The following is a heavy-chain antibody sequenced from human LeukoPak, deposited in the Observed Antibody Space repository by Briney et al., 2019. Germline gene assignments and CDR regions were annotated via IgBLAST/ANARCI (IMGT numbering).Heavy chain of an antibody. CDR1: GDSVSSNSAA. J-gene: IGHJ5*02. CDR3: ARERGSGSYYILQNWFDP. CDR2: TYYRSKWYN. D-gene: IGHD3-10*01. Sequence: SQTLSLTCAISGDSVSSNSAAWNWIRQSPSRGLEWLGRTYYRSKWYNDYAVSVKSRITINPDTSKNQFSLQLNSVTPEDTAVYYCARERGSGSYYILQNWFDPWGQGTLVTVSS. V-gene: IGHV6-1*01.